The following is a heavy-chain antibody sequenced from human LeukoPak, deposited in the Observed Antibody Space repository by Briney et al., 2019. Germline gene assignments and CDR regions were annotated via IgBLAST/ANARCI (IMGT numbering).Heavy chain of an antibody. CDR2: ISGISDYK. Sequence: PGGSLRLSCAASGFTFSSYWMSWVRQAPGKGLEWVSSISGISDYKFYADSVKGRFTVSRDNVKNSLYLEMHSLTVEDTGVYFCARDRGSGWYGDLGYWGQGTLVTVSS. CDR1: GFTFSSYW. V-gene: IGHV3-21*06. J-gene: IGHJ4*02. CDR3: ARDRGSGWYGDLGY. D-gene: IGHD6-19*01.